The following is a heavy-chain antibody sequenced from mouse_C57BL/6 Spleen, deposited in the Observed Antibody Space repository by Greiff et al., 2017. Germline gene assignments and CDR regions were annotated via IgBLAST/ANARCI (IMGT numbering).Heavy chain of an antibody. V-gene: IGHV1-54*01. J-gene: IGHJ4*01. D-gene: IGHD4-1*01. Sequence: QVQLQQSGAELVRPGTSVKVSCKASGYAFTNYLIEWVKQRPGQGLEWIGAINPGSGGTNYNEKFKGKATLTADKSSSTAYMQLSSLTSEDSAVYFCARWNWDYAMDYWGQGTSVTVSS. CDR2: INPGSGGT. CDR1: GYAFTNYL. CDR3: ARWNWDYAMDY.